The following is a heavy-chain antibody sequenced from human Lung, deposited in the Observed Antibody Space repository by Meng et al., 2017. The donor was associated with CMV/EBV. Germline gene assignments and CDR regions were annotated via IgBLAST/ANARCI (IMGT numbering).Heavy chain of an antibody. CDR1: GFTFSAFD. CDR3: SSTISGSYDY. CDR2: VRGKSNSYAT. Sequence: ESXKISXAASGFTFSAFDMHWVRQASGKGLEWVGRVRGKSNSYATAYGASVEGRFTISRDDSKNTAYLQMNSLKTEDTAVYYCSSTISGSYDYWGQGTLVTVSS. J-gene: IGHJ4*02. V-gene: IGHV3-73*01. D-gene: IGHD1-26*01.